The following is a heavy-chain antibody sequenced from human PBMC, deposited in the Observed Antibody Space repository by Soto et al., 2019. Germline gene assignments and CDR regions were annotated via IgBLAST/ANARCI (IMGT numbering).Heavy chain of an antibody. Sequence: PSETLSLTCTVSGGSISSYYWSWIRQPPGKGLEWIGYIYYRGSTNYNPSLKSRVTISVDTSKNQFSLKLTSVTAADTAVHYCARRYGSAFDIWGQGTMVTVSS. CDR3: ARRYGSAFDI. CDR2: IYYRGST. D-gene: IGHD3-10*01. V-gene: IGHV4-59*01. J-gene: IGHJ3*02. CDR1: GGSISSYY.